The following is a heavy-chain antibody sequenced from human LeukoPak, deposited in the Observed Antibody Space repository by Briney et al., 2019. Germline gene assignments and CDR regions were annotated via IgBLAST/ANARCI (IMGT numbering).Heavy chain of an antibody. CDR3: TRGVFSDV. CDR1: GFIFSDYY. V-gene: IGHV3-11*01. J-gene: IGHJ6*04. Sequence: GRSLRLSCAASGFIFSDYYMNWIRQAPGKGLEWVSHINGGGTTKYYADSVRGRFTLSRDNANNTHYLQMNNLRAEDTAVYYCTRGVFSDVWGTGTTVTVSS. CDR2: INGGGTTK.